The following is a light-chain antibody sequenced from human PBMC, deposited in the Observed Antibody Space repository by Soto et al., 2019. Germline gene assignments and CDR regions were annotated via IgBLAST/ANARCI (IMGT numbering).Light chain of an antibody. Sequence: DIVMTQSPLSLPVTPGEPASISCRSSQSLLHSNGYNYLDWYLQKPGQSPQLLIYLGSNRASGVPDRCSGSGSGTDFTLKISRVEAEDVGVYYCMQALQTPPWTFGQGPKVEIK. CDR1: QSLLHSNGYNY. V-gene: IGKV2-28*01. J-gene: IGKJ1*01. CDR3: MQALQTPPWT. CDR2: LGS.